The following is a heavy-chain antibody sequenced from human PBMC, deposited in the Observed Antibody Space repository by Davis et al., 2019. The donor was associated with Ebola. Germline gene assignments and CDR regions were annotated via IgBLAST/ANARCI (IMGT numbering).Heavy chain of an antibody. CDR3: ARGNYCSSTSCYTRYYYYYMDV. CDR1: GFTFSSYG. V-gene: IGHV3-33*01. D-gene: IGHD2-2*02. CDR2: IWYDGSNK. Sequence: PGGSLRLSCAASGFTFSSYGMHWVRQAPGKGLEWVAVIWYDGSNKYYADSVKGRFTISRDNSKNTLYLQMNSLRAEDTAVYYCARGNYCSSTSCYTRYYYYYMDVWGKGTTVTVSS. J-gene: IGHJ6*03.